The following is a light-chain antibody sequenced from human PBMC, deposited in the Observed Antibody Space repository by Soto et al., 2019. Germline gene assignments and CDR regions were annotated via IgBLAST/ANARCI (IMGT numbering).Light chain of an antibody. V-gene: IGKV3-11*01. Sequence: EIVLTQSPAALSLSPGERATLSCRASQSVGSFLVWYQQKPGQAPRLLIYDASNRATGIPARFTGSGSGTDFTLTISSLEPEDFAVYYCQQRTDWPPSLTFGGGTKVEI. CDR3: QQRTDWPPSLT. CDR2: DAS. CDR1: QSVGSF. J-gene: IGKJ4*01.